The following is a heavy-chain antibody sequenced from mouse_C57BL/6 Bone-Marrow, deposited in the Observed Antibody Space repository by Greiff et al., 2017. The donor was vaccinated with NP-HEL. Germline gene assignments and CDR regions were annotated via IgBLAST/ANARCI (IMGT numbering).Heavy chain of an antibody. J-gene: IGHJ3*01. Sequence: VQLQQPGAELVKPGASVKMSCKASGYTFTSYWITWVKQRPGQGLEWIGDIYPGSGSTNYNEKFKSKATLTVDTSSSTAYMQLSSLTSEDSAVYYCARGIYYGYDKSWFAYWGQGTLVTVSA. CDR3: ARGIYYGYDKSWFAY. V-gene: IGHV1-55*01. CDR1: GYTFTSYW. D-gene: IGHD2-2*01. CDR2: IYPGSGST.